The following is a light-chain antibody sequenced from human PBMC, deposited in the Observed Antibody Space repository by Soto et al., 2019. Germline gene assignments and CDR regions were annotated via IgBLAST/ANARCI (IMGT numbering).Light chain of an antibody. J-gene: IGKJ1*01. CDR1: QSVSSSY. CDR2: GAS. Sequence: EIVLTQSPGTLSLSPGERATLSCRASQSVSSSYLAWYQQKPGQAPRLLIYGASNRATGSPDRFSGSGSGTDFTLTISRLEPEDFAVYYCQQYGSSPWTVGQGTKVEIK. V-gene: IGKV3-20*01. CDR3: QQYGSSPWT.